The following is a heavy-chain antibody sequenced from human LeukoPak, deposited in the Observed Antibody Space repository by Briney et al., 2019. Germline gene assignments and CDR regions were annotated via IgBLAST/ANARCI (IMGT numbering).Heavy chain of an antibody. CDR3: ARLVFVDTAMV. J-gene: IGHJ4*02. CDR1: GFTFSSYE. D-gene: IGHD5-18*01. V-gene: IGHV3-48*03. CDR2: ISSSGSTI. Sequence: QPGGSLRLSCAASGFTFSSYEMNWVRQTPGKGLEWVSYISSSGSTIYYADSVKGRFTISRDNAKNTLYLQMNSLRAEDTAVYYCARLVFVDTAMVWGQGTLVTVSS.